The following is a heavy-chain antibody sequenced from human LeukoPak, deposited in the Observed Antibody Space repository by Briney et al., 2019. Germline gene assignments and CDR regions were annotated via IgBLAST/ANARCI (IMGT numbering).Heavy chain of an antibody. J-gene: IGHJ6*02. Sequence: GGSLRLSCAASGFTVSSNYMSWVRQAPGKGLEWVSVIYSGGSTYYADSVEGRFTISRDNSKNTLYLQMNSLRAEDTAVYYCAGQWLVLDYYYGMDVWGQGTTVTVSS. CDR3: AGQWLVLDYYYGMDV. CDR2: IYSGGST. CDR1: GFTVSSNY. V-gene: IGHV3-66*02. D-gene: IGHD6-19*01.